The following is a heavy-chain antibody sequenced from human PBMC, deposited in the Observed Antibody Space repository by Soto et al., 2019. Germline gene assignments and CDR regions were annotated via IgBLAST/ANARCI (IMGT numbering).Heavy chain of an antibody. J-gene: IGHJ6*02. V-gene: IGHV3-30-3*01. Sequence: QVQLVDSGGGVVQPGRSLRLSCAASGFSFSTHSMXXXXXXXXXXXXXXAVISYDGSNEYYADSVKGRFTISRDNSKXXXXXXXXXXXXXXXXXXXXXXXXXXXXXXXXXMDVWGQGTTVTVSS. CDR3: XXXXXXXXXXXXXMDV. CDR1: GFSFSTHS. CDR2: ISYDGSNE.